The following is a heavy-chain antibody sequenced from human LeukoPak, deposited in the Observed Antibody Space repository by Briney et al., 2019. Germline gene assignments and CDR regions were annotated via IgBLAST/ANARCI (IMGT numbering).Heavy chain of an antibody. CDR2: INPNSGGT. CDR1: GYTFTGYY. J-gene: IGHJ5*02. V-gene: IGHV1-2*02. D-gene: IGHD5-18*01. CDR3: ARDTTMITYWFDP. Sequence: ASVKVSCTASGYTFTGYYMHWVRQAPGQGLEWMGWINPNSGGTNYAQKFQGRVTMTRDTSVSTAYMELNRLRSDDTGVYYCARDTTMITYWFDPWGQGTLVTLSS.